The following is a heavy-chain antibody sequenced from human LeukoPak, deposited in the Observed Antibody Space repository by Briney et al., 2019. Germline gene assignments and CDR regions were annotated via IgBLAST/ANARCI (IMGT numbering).Heavy chain of an antibody. D-gene: IGHD3-16*02. Sequence: ASVKVSCKASGYTFTSYDINWVRQATGQGLEWMGWMNPNSGNTGYAQKFQGRVTMTRNTSISTAYMELSSLRSEDTAVYYCAKSMGYTYNWFDPWGQGTLVTVSS. V-gene: IGHV1-8*01. CDR1: GYTFTSYD. CDR2: MNPNSGNT. J-gene: IGHJ5*02. CDR3: AKSMGYTYNWFDP.